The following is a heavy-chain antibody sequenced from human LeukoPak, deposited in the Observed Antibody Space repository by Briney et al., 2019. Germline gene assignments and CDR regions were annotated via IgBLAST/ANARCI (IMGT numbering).Heavy chain of an antibody. CDR3: AKGLYYYDSSGYYHFDY. D-gene: IGHD3-22*01. CDR2: ISYDGSNK. Sequence: GGSLRLSCAASGFTFSSYGMHWVRQAPGKGLEWVAVISYDGSNKYYADSVKGRFTISRDNSKNTLYLQMNSLRAEDTAVYYCAKGLYYYDSSGYYHFDYWGQGTLVTVSS. V-gene: IGHV3-30*18. J-gene: IGHJ4*02. CDR1: GFTFSSYG.